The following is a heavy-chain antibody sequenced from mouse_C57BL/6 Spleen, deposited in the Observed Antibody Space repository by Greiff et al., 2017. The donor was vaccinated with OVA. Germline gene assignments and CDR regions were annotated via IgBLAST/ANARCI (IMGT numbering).Heavy chain of an antibody. V-gene: IGHV1-80*01. CDR1: GYAFSSYW. Sequence: QVQLQQSGAELVKPGASVKISCKASGYAFSSYWMNWVKQRPGKGLEWIGQIYPGDGDTNYNGKFKGKATLTADKSSSTAYMQLSSLTSDESSVYFCANIYYDYDEGPYWYFDVWGTGTTVTVSS. CDR2: IYPGDGDT. J-gene: IGHJ1*03. CDR3: ANIYYDYDEGPYWYFDV. D-gene: IGHD2-4*01.